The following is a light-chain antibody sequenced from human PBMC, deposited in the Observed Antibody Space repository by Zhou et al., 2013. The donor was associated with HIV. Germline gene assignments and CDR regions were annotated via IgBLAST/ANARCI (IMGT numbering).Light chain of an antibody. CDR1: QSIRNW. Sequence: DIQMTQSPSTLSASVGDRVTITCRASQSIRNWLAWYQQKPGKAPKLLITEASSLEPGVPSRFSGSASGTEFTLTISSLQPDDFATYFCQQYNSYPWTFGQGTKVEIQ. V-gene: IGKV1-5*03. CDR3: QQYNSYPWT. J-gene: IGKJ1*01. CDR2: EAS.